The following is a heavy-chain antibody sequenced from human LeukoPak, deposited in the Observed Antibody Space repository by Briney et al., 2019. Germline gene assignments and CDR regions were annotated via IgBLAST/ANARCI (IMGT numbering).Heavy chain of an antibody. Sequence: AAVKVSCKASGYTFTSYYMHWVRQAPGQGLEWMGIINPSGGSTRYAQKFQGRVTMTRDMSPSTVYMELSSLRSEDTAVYCCARRAVDDAFDLWGQGTMVTVSS. CDR2: INPSGGST. D-gene: IGHD2-21*01. CDR3: ARRAVDDAFDL. CDR1: GYTFTSYY. J-gene: IGHJ3*01. V-gene: IGHV1-46*01.